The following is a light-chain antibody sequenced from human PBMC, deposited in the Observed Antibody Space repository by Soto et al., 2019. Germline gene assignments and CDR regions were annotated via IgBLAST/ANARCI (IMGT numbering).Light chain of an antibody. CDR1: QSVSSN. V-gene: IGKV3-15*01. CDR2: GAS. CDR3: QQYNNWPPCT. J-gene: IGKJ2*02. Sequence: EIVMTQSPATLSVSPGERATLSCRASQSVSSNLAWYQQKPGQAPRLLIYGASTRATGIPARFSGSGSGTDFTLTIRSLQSEDFAVYYCQQYNNWPPCTFGQGTKLEIK.